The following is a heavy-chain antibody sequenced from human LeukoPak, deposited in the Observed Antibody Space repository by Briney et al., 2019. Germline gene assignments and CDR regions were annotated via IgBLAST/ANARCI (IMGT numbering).Heavy chain of an antibody. Sequence: PGGSLRLSCAASGFSFSSYNMDWVRQTPGKGLEWISSITTSSSYIYYADSVKGRFTISRDNAKNSLYLQMNSLRAEDTAVYYCAELGITMIGGVWGKGTTVTISS. V-gene: IGHV3-21*01. D-gene: IGHD3-10*02. CDR1: GFSFSSYN. J-gene: IGHJ6*04. CDR3: AELGITMIGGV. CDR2: ITTSSSYI.